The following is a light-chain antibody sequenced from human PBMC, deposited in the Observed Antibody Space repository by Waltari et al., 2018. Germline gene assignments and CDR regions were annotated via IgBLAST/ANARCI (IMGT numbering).Light chain of an antibody. J-gene: IGLJ2*01. V-gene: IGLV2-8*01. CDR1: SSDVGAYKS. CDR3: SSYAGRNTVI. CDR2: EVN. Sequence: QFALTQPPSASGSPGQSVTISCTGTSSDVGAYKSVSWYQLRPGKPPKLRIFEVNNRPSWAPDRFAGSRSGNTASLTVSGLQADDEADYFCSSYAGRNTVIFGGGTKLTVL.